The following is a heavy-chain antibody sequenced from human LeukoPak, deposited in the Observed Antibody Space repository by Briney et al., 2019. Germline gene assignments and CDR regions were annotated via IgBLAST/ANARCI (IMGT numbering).Heavy chain of an antibody. CDR3: TRDVSYGAFDI. CDR2: ISWNGGRL. V-gene: IGHV3-20*04. J-gene: IGHJ3*02. D-gene: IGHD2-21*01. Sequence: GESLRLSRAASGFTFDDHGMNWVRQAPGKGLEWVAGISWNGGRLGYGDSVKGRFAISRDNAKNSLYLQMNSLSAEDTALYYCTRDVSYGAFDIWGQGTRVTVSS. CDR1: GFTFDDHG.